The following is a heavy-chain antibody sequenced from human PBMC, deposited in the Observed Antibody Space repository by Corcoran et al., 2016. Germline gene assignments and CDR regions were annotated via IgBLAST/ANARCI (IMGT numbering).Heavy chain of an antibody. V-gene: IGHV2-70*04. J-gene: IGHJ4*02. CDR1: GFSLSTSGMR. D-gene: IGHD5-12*01. Sequence: GTLKESGSALVKPTQTLTLTCTLSGFSLSTSGMRVSWIRKPQGKDLEWLARIDCDDDKFYSTSLQTRLTISKDTSKNQVVLTITNMDPVDTATYYRARMRYSGYVFSRDEWYYFYYWGQGTLVTVSS. CDR2: IDCDDDK. CDR3: ARMRYSGYVFSRDEWYYFYY.